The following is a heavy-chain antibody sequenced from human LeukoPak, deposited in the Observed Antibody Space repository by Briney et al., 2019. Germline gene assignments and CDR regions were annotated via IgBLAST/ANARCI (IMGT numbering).Heavy chain of an antibody. Sequence: ASVKVSCKASGGTFSSYAISSVRQAPGQGGEWMGGIILIFGTASYAQKFQGRGTITADESTSTAYMELSGLRSEDTAVYYCARGRLTSTVTTALVYWGQGTLVTVSS. CDR1: GGTFSSYA. V-gene: IGHV1-69*01. CDR2: IILIFGTA. CDR3: ARGRLTSTVTTALVY. J-gene: IGHJ4*02. D-gene: IGHD4-17*01.